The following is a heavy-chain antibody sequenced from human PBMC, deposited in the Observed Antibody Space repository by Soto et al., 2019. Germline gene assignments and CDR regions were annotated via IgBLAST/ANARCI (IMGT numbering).Heavy chain of an antibody. CDR1: GGSISSSSYY. J-gene: IGHJ4*02. CDR2: IYYSGST. Sequence: QLQLQESGPGLVKPSETLSLTCTVSGGSISSSSYYWGWIRQPPGKGLEWNGSIYYSGSTYYNPSLKSRVTRSVDTSKNQSSMKLSSVTAADTAVYYCATLWGQDWGQGTVVTVSS. V-gene: IGHV4-39*01. D-gene: IGHD3-10*01. CDR3: ATLWGQD.